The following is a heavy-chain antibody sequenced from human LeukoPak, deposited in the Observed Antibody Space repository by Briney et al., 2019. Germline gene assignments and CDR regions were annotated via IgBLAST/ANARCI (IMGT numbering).Heavy chain of an antibody. J-gene: IGHJ4*02. Sequence: GRSLRLSCAASGYTFSSYGMHWVRQAPGKWLEWVAVIWYDGSNKYYADSVKGRFTISRDNSKNTLYLQMNSLRAEDTAVYYCARDYGSGSYLLYYFDYWGQGTLVTVSS. CDR1: GYTFSSYG. D-gene: IGHD3-10*01. V-gene: IGHV3-33*01. CDR3: ARDYGSGSYLLYYFDY. CDR2: IWYDGSNK.